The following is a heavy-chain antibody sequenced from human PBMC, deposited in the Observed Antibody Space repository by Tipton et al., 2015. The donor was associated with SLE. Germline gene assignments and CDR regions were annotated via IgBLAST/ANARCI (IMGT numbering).Heavy chain of an antibody. CDR3: ARDGMLVGSAAPGPAPGDH. CDR1: GYSFTSYW. J-gene: IGHJ4*02. V-gene: IGHV5-51*03. Sequence: QLVQSGAEVKKPGESLKISCQASGYSFTSYWIGWVRQMPGKGLEWMGLVFPGDSDTRYSPSFQGRDTISADKSLRTTYLQWNGLKVSDTAIYYCARDGMLVGSAAPGPAPGDHWGQGALVTVPS. D-gene: IGHD6-13*01. CDR2: VFPGDSDT.